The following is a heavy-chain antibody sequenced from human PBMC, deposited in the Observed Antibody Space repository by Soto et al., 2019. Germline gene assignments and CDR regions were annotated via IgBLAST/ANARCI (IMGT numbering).Heavy chain of an antibody. J-gene: IGHJ4*02. CDR1: GFTFSSYG. D-gene: IGHD3-9*01. Sequence: GGSLRLSCAASGFTFSSYGMHWVRQAPGKGLEWVAVISYDGSNKYYADSVKGRFTISRDNSKNTLYLQMNSLRAEDTAVYYCAKESPNFDWLVGFDYWGQGTLVTVSS. CDR2: ISYDGSNK. V-gene: IGHV3-30*18. CDR3: AKESPNFDWLVGFDY.